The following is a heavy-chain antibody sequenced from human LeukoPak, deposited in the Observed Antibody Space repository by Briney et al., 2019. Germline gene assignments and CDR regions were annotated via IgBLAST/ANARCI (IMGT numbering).Heavy chain of an antibody. CDR1: GFTFSSYS. J-gene: IGHJ4*02. D-gene: IGHD6-13*01. CDR3: AREDGYSSSRGFDY. CDR2: ISSSSSTI. Sequence: GGSLRLSCAASGFTFSSYSMNWVRQAPGKGLEWVSYISSSSSTIYYADSVKGRFTISRDNAKNSLYLQMNSLRAEDTAVYYCAREDGYSSSRGFDYWGQGTLVTVSS. V-gene: IGHV3-48*01.